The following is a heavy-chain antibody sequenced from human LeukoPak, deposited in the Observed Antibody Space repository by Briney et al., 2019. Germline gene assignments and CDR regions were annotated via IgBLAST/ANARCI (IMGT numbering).Heavy chain of an antibody. Sequence: GASVKVSCKASGYTFTDYYMHWVRQAPGQGLEWMGWIKCNSGGTKYAQNFQGRVTMTRDTSISTAYMELSGLKSDDTAVYYCEGANWAAGVTFDNWGQGTLVTVSS. D-gene: IGHD7-27*01. CDR3: EGANWAAGVTFDN. CDR1: GYTFTDYY. J-gene: IGHJ4*02. V-gene: IGHV1-2*02. CDR2: IKCNSGGT.